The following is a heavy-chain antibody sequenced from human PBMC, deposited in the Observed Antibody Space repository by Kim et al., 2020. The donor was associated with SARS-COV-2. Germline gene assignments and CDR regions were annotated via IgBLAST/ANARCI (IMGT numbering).Heavy chain of an antibody. J-gene: IGHJ4*02. Sequence: ASVKVSCKASGYTFTSYGISWVRQAPGQGLEWMGWISAYNGNTNYAQKLQGRVTMTTDTSTSTAYMELRSLRSDDTAVYYCARDGPRGGFYYGSGSYWGFDYWGQGTLVTVSS. CDR3: ARDGPRGGFYYGSGSYWGFDY. CDR1: GYTFTSYG. CDR2: ISAYNGNT. D-gene: IGHD3-10*01. V-gene: IGHV1-18*04.